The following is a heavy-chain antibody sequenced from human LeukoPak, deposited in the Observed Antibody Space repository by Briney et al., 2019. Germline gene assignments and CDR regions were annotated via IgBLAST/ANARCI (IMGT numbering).Heavy chain of an antibody. CDR1: GFTFSSYS. CDR3: ASRGGFSYFDY. V-gene: IGHV3-21*04. D-gene: IGHD3-10*01. Sequence: GGSLRLSCAASGFTFSSYSMNWVRQAPGKGLEWVSSISSSSSYIYYADSVKGRFTISRHNSKNTVYLQMNSLRAEDTAVYYCASRGGFSYFDYWGQGSLVTVSS. J-gene: IGHJ4*02. CDR2: ISSSSSYI.